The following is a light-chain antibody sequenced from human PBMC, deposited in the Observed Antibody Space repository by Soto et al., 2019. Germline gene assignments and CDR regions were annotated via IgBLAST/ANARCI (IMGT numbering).Light chain of an antibody. Sequence: DIQMTQSPSSLSASVGDRVTITCQASQDISKSLNWYQQKSGRAPKLLIYDASSLETGVPSRFSGSGSGTHFPFTISSLQPDDTATYYCQQYGSFLPYTFGQGTKLEI. V-gene: IGKV1-33*01. J-gene: IGKJ2*01. CDR2: DAS. CDR3: QQYGSFLPYT. CDR1: QDISKS.